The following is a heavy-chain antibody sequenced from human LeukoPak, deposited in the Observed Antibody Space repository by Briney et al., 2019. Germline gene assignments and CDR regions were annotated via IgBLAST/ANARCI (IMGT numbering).Heavy chain of an antibody. V-gene: IGHV4-31*03. CDR3: ARALGSAFDY. CDR2: IYYSGST. Sequence: SETLSLTCTVSGGSISSGGSYWSWIRQHPGKGLEWIGYIYYSGSTYYNPSLKSRVTISVDTSKNQFSLKLSSVTAADTAVYYCARALGSAFDYWGQGTLVTVSS. D-gene: IGHD1-26*01. J-gene: IGHJ4*02. CDR1: GGSISSGGSY.